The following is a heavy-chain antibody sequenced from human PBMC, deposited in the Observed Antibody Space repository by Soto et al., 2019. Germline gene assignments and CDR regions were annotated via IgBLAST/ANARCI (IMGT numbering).Heavy chain of an antibody. CDR2: INAANGNT. V-gene: IGHV1-3*05. D-gene: IGHD3-16*02. J-gene: IGHJ4*02. Sequence: QVQLVQSGAEEKKPGASVKVSCETSGYTFTAYAIHWVRQAPGQTLEWMGWINAANGNTRSAQKFQTRLTLTRDTPASTAYMDLSRLRFEDTAVYYCARSAISPSGALIGPFDFWGQGNLVAVSS. CDR3: ARSAISPSGALIGPFDF. CDR1: GYTFTAYA.